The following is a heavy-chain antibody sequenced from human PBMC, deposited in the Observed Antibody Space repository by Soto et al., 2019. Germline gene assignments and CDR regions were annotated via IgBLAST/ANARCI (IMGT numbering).Heavy chain of an antibody. D-gene: IGHD2-2*01. CDR3: ARDRVPAAMSGYAFDI. Sequence: QVQLQESGPGLVKPSQTLSLTCTVSGGSISSGGYYWSWIRQHPGKGLEWIGYIYYSGSTYYNPSLKSRVTISVDTSKNQFSLKLSSVTAADTAVYYCARDRVPAAMSGYAFDIWGQGTMVTVSS. V-gene: IGHV4-31*03. CDR2: IYYSGST. CDR1: GGSISSGGYY. J-gene: IGHJ3*02.